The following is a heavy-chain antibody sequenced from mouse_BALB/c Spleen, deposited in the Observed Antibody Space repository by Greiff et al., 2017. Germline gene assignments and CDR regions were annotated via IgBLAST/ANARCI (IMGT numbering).Heavy chain of an antibody. D-gene: IGHD4-1*01. CDR3: ARLQLTVFAY. CDR1: GYTFTDYN. J-gene: IGHJ3*01. Sequence: VQLQQSGPELVKPGASVKISCKASGYTFTDYNMHGVKQSHGKSLEWIGYIYPYNGGTGYNQKFKSKATLTVDNSSSTAYMELRSLTSEDSAVYYCARLQLTVFAYWGQGTLVTVSA. V-gene: IGHV1S29*02. CDR2: IYPYNGGT.